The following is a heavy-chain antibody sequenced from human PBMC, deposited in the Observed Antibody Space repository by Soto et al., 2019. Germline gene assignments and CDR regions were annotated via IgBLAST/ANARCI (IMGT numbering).Heavy chain of an antibody. V-gene: IGHV3-23*01. CDR2: ISGGGAGT. CDR3: AKGRKPDHDDGLCAFDS. CDR1: GRTFRSYA. D-gene: IGHD3-3*01. J-gene: IGHJ4*02. Sequence: GGSLRLSGVVSGRTFRSYAMSWVRQAPGKGLEWVSGISGGGAGTYYADSVKGRFTISRDPSTTTLFLDMYSLGAEDTAIYYCAKGRKPDHDDGLCAFDSWGQGVLVTVS.